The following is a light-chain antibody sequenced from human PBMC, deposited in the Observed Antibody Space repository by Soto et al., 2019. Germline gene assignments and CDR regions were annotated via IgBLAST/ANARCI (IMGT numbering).Light chain of an antibody. J-gene: IGLJ3*02. V-gene: IGLV2-14*01. CDR1: SSDVGTYNA. Sequence: QSALTQPAFVSGSPGQSITISCTGGSSDVGTYNAVSWYQQYPGEAPKLIIFEVTNRPSGVSNRFSGSKSGNTASLTISGVQAEDEADYYCTSYTTSSTWVFGGGTKLTVL. CDR3: TSYTTSSTWV. CDR2: EVT.